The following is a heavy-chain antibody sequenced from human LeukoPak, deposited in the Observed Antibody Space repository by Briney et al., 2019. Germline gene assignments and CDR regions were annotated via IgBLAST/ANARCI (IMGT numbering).Heavy chain of an antibody. CDR3: VRNDGDDAFDI. CDR1: GFTFSGYS. V-gene: IGHV3-48*01. Sequence: PGGSLRLSCAASGFTFSGYSMNWLRQAPGRGLEWVSYISSTSTTIYYKDSVKGRFTISRDNAKNSLYLHMTSLRVEDTAVYYYVRNDGDDAFDIWGQGTMVTVSS. J-gene: IGHJ3*02. CDR2: ISSTSTTI. D-gene: IGHD4-17*01.